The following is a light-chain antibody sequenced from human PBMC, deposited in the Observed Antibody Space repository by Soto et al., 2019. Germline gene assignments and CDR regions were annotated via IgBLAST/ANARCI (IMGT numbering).Light chain of an antibody. V-gene: IGLV4-69*01. CDR3: QTWGTGIHVV. CDR2: VNSDGSH. Sequence: QSVLTQSPSASASLGASVKLTCTLSSWHSSYAIAWHQQQPEKGPRYLMKVNSDGSHSKGDGIPDRFSGSPSGAERHLTIASLQSEDEADYYCQTWGTGIHVVFGGGTKLTVL. J-gene: IGLJ2*01. CDR1: SWHSSYA.